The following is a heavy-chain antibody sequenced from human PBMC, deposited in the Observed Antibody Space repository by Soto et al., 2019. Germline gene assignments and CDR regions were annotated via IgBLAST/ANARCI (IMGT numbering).Heavy chain of an antibody. CDR3: ARGAGIEDAFDF. J-gene: IGHJ3*01. CDR2: IIPIFGTA. D-gene: IGHD6-19*01. Sequence: QVQLVQSGAEVKKPGSSVKVSCKASGGTFSSYAISWVRQAPGQGLEWMGGIIPIFGTANYAQKFQGRVTITPDESTSTGYMEVSNLRSEDTAVYYCARGAGIEDAFDFWGQGTIVTVSS. CDR1: GGTFSSYA. V-gene: IGHV1-69*05.